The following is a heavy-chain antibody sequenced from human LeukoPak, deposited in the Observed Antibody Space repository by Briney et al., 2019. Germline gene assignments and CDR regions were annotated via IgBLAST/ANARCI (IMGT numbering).Heavy chain of an antibody. CDR1: GFTFSSYE. D-gene: IGHD3-10*01. V-gene: IGHV3-48*03. Sequence: SLRLSCAASGFTFSSYEMNWARQAPGKGLEWVSYISRCCRTIYSEDSAKGRFTISNDSDKNSLYLQMNSLRADDTAVYYCARKYYYGSGRSWGQGTLVTVSS. CDR3: ARKYYYGSGRS. CDR2: ISRCCRTI. J-gene: IGHJ5*02.